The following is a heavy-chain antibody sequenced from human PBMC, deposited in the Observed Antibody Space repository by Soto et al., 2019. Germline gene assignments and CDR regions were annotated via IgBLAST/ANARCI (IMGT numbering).Heavy chain of an antibody. J-gene: IGHJ5*02. D-gene: IGHD6-19*01. Sequence: QVQLQESGPGLVKPSETLSLTCTVSGGSISSYFWSWIRQPPGKGLEWIGYIYYSESTNYNPSLKRRGTISVDTAKNQFSLKLSSVTAADTAVYYCAKDRGLGGGWYGWFDPWGQGTLVTVSS. CDR2: IYYSEST. V-gene: IGHV4-59*01. CDR1: GGSISSYF. CDR3: AKDRGLGGGWYGWFDP.